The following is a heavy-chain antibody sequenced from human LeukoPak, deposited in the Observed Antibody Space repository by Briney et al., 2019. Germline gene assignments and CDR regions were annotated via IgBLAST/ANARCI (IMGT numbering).Heavy chain of an antibody. CDR2: IYYSGST. J-gene: IGHJ4*02. CDR3: AGGDRQGLGYFGDLFFDY. Sequence: PSETLSLTCTVSGGYVSSYYWGWIRQSPGHGLEWIGYIYYSGSTNYNPCLKNRVTMSVDTSKNQFSLKLSSVTAVDTALYYCAGGDRQGLGYFGDLFFDYWGQGILVTVSS. CDR1: GGYVSSYY. V-gene: IGHV4-59*02. D-gene: IGHD3-10*01.